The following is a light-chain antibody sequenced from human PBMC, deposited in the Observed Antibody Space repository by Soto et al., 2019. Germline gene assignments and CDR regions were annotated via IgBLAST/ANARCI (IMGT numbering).Light chain of an antibody. CDR2: EVS. Sequence: QSARTQPASVSGSPGQSITISCTGTSSDIGIYNYVSWYQQHPGKAPKFMIYEVSNRPSGVSNRFSGSKSGNTASLTISGLQAEDEADYYCSSYTTSSTLVFGGGTKLTVL. J-gene: IGLJ2*01. CDR3: SSYTTSSTLV. CDR1: SSDIGIYNY. V-gene: IGLV2-14*01.